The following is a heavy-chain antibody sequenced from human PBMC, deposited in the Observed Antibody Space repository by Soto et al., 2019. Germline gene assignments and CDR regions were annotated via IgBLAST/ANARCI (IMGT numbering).Heavy chain of an antibody. J-gene: IGHJ6*02. CDR1: GGTFSSYA. V-gene: IGHV1-69*01. D-gene: IGHD2-2*01. CDR2: IIPIFGTA. CDR3: ARSINYCSSTSCYSDGMDV. Sequence: QVQLVQSGAEVKKPGSSVKVSCKASGGTFSSYAISWVRQAPGQGLEWMGGIIPIFGTANYAQKFQGRVTITADESTSTAYMELSSLRSEDTAVYYCARSINYCSSTSCYSDGMDVWGPGTTVTVSS.